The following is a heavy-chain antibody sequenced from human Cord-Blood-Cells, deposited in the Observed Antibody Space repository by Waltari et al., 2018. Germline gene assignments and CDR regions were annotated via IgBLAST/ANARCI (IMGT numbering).Heavy chain of an antibody. CDR3: AREGRVVDYGVDL. J-gene: IGHJ2*01. V-gene: IGHV3-53*01. D-gene: IGHD4-17*01. CDR2: IYSGGST. Sequence: EVQLVESGGGLIQPGGSLRLSCAASGFTVSSNYMSWVHQAPGKGLEWVSVIYSGGSTYYADSVKGRFTISRDNSKNTLYLQMNSLRAEDTAVYYCAREGRVVDYGVDLWGRGTLVTVSS. CDR1: GFTVSSNY.